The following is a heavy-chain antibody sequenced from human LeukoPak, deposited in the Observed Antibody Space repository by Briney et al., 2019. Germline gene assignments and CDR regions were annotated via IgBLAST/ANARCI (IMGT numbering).Heavy chain of an antibody. J-gene: IGHJ5*02. V-gene: IGHV4-61*03. CDR3: ARTGYRRWFDP. CDR1: SGSISTSNYY. D-gene: IGHD3-16*02. Sequence: SETLSLTCTVSSGSISTSNYYWSWIRQPPGKGLEWIGYIYYSGSTNYNPSLKTRLTVSIDTSKNHFSLKLSSVTAADTAVYYCARTGYRRWFDPWGQGTLVTVSS. CDR2: IYYSGST.